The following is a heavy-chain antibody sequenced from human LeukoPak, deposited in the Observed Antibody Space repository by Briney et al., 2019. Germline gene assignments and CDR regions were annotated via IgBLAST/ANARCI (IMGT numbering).Heavy chain of an antibody. J-gene: IGHJ3*02. V-gene: IGHV4-59*01. CDR1: RCSLTSYY. CDR2: IYQSGIT. CDR3: ARYRQTHRSVLSDSFDM. Sequence: PSETVSLTCTVSRCSLTSYYWSWIRQPPGKGLEWIGYIYQSGITKYNPCLKSRVTVSVETSKKQFSMRLSSVRAADTAVYYCARYRQTHRSVLSDSFDMWGQETMVSVSS.